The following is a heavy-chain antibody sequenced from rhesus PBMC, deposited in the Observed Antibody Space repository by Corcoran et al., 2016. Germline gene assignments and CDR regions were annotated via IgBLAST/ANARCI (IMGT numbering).Heavy chain of an antibody. D-gene: IGHD6-25*01. V-gene: IGHV4-80*01. J-gene: IGHJ4*01. CDR3: AREGGIAAAGVDY. Sequence: QVQLQESGPGLVKPSETLSLTCAVSGGSFSSYWWSWIRQPPGKGLQWVGEINGNSGNTNDHPSLHTRVPISKDASKHQFSLELSSVTAADTAVYYCAREGGIAAAGVDYWGQGVLVTVSS. CDR1: GGSFSSYW. CDR2: INGNSGNT.